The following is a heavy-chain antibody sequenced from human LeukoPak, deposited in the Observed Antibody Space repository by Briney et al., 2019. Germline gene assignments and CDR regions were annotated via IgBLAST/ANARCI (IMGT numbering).Heavy chain of an antibody. J-gene: IGHJ3*02. CDR3: ARDRTGLVWFGESTHDAFDM. CDR2: IYTSGNT. CDR1: GASISSYS. D-gene: IGHD3-10*01. V-gene: IGHV4-4*07. Sequence: SETLSLTCTVSGASISSYSWSWIRQPAGKGLGWIGRIYTSGNTNYNPSLKSRVTMSVDTSMNQFSLKLSSVTAADTAVYYCARDRTGLVWFGESTHDAFDMWGQGTMVTVSS.